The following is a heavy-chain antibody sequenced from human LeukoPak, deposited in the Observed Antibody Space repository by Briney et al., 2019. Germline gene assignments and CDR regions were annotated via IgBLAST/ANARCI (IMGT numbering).Heavy chain of an antibody. Sequence: GGSLRLSCAASGFTFDTTDMTWVRQAPGKGPEWLSCISGTGDRTYYADSVRGRFTISRDNSKNMLYLQMTSLRVEDTATYYCVKNSGIWSFWGRGILAAVSS. J-gene: IGHJ4*02. D-gene: IGHD1-26*01. CDR3: VKNSGIWSF. CDR2: ISGTGDRT. V-gene: IGHV3-23*01. CDR1: GFTFDTTD.